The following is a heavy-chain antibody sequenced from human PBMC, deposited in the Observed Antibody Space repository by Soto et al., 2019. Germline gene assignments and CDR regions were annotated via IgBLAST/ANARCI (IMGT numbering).Heavy chain of an antibody. CDR3: ARAGDYYDSSGYLPFDY. CDR2: IYYSGST. D-gene: IGHD3-22*01. V-gene: IGHV4-59*01. Sequence: PSETLSLTCTVSGGSIGSYYWSWIRQPPGKGLEWIGYIYYSGSTNYNPSLKSRVTISVDTSKNQFSLKLSSVTAADTAVYYCARAGDYYDSSGYLPFDYWGQGTLVTVSS. CDR1: GGSIGSYY. J-gene: IGHJ4*02.